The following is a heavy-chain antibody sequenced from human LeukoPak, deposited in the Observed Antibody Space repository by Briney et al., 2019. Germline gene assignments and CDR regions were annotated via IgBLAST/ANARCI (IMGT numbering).Heavy chain of an antibody. V-gene: IGHV3-7*03. D-gene: IGHD2-8*02. Sequence: PGGSLRLSCLASGFNFGDSWMSWVRQAPGKGLEWVANIKGNGRKKKYVDSVRGRFSISRDNTKNSLYLQMHSLSVDDTAVYFCLRDAGWCKADYWGQGTLVSVSS. J-gene: IGHJ4*02. CDR3: LRDAGWCKADY. CDR1: GFNFGDSW. CDR2: IKGNGRKK.